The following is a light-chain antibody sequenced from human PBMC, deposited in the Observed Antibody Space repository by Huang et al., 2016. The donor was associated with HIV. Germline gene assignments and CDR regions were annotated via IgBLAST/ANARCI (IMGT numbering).Light chain of an antibody. J-gene: IGKJ4*01. CDR1: QSVGSS. CDR3: QQRTTWPALT. V-gene: IGKV3-11*01. CDR2: DAS. Sequence: EIVLTQSPATLSLSPGERATLSCRASQSVGSSLAWYQQRRGQAPRLLIYDASNRATGIPARFGGSGSGTDFTLTITSLEPEDFAVYFCQQRTTWPALTFGGGTKVEI.